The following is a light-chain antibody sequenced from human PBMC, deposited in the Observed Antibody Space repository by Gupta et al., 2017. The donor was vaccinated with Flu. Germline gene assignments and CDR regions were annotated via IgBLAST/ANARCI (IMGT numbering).Light chain of an antibody. J-gene: IGLJ1*01. Sequence: QSALTQPPSASGSPGPSVTISCTGTSDDVGGFNYVSWYQQHPGRAPKLIIYEVSKRPSGVPDRFSGSKSGITASLTVSGLQAEDEADYYCSSYAVSNKRVFGTGTKVTVL. CDR2: EVS. CDR3: SSYAVSNKRV. CDR1: SDDVGGFNY. V-gene: IGLV2-8*01.